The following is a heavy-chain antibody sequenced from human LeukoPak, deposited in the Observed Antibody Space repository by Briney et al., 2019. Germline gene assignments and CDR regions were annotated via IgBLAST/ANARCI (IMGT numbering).Heavy chain of an antibody. CDR3: ARDYYDSSGYAFDI. V-gene: IGHV1-69*13. CDR1: GGTFSSYA. D-gene: IGHD3-22*01. J-gene: IGHJ3*02. CDR2: IIPIFDTG. Sequence: SVKVSCKASGGTFSSYAISWVRQAPGQGLEWMGGIIPIFDTGNSAQKFQGRVTITADESTSTAYMELSSLRSEDTAVYYCARDYYDSSGYAFDIWGQGTMVTVSS.